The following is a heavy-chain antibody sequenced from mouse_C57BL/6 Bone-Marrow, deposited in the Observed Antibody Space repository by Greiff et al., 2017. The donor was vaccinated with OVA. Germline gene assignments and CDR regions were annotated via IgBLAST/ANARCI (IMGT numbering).Heavy chain of an antibody. CDR3: ARSYSNPFAY. Sequence: EVKLMESGPELVKPGASVKISCKASGYSFTGYYMNWVKQSPEKSLEWIGEINPSTGGTTYNQKFKAKATLTVDKSSSTAYMQLKSLTSEDSAVYYCARSYSNPFAYWGQGTLVTVSA. CDR2: INPSTGGT. D-gene: IGHD2-5*01. CDR1: GYSFTGYY. J-gene: IGHJ3*01. V-gene: IGHV1-42*01.